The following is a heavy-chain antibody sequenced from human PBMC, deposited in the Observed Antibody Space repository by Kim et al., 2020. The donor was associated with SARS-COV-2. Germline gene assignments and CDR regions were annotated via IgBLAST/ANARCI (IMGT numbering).Heavy chain of an antibody. CDR3: AFRGTDLALRHFDWSITGDYYYYGMDV. V-gene: IGHV1-3*01. Sequence: ASVKVSCKASGYTFTSYAMHWVRQAPGQRLEWMGWINAGNGNTKYSQKFQGRVTITRDTSASTAYMELSSLRSEDTAVYYCAFRGTDLALRHFDWSITGDYYYYGMDVWGQGTTVTVSS. J-gene: IGHJ6*02. CDR2: INAGNGNT. D-gene: IGHD3-9*01. CDR1: GYTFTSYA.